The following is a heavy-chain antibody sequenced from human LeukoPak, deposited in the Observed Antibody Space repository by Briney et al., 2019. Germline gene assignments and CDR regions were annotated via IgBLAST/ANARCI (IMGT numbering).Heavy chain of an antibody. CDR3: ARDRVELGYYYYGMDV. Sequence: SETLSLTCTVSGGSISNYYWSWIRQPPGEGLEWIGFISYTGSTNYNPSLKSRVTVFVDTSKNQFSLRLESVTAADTAVYYCARDRVELGYYYYGMDVWGQGTTVTVSS. D-gene: IGHD3-10*01. V-gene: IGHV4-59*01. CDR2: ISYTGST. J-gene: IGHJ6*02. CDR1: GGSISNYY.